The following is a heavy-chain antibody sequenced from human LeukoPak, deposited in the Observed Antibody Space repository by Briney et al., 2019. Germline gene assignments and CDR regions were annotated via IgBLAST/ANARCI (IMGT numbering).Heavy chain of an antibody. CDR1: GFTFSSYS. D-gene: IGHD4-17*01. CDR3: ARDMGYDYGDYGGDY. Sequence: GGSLRLSCAASGFTFSSYSMNWVRQAPGKGLEWVSSISSSSSYIYYADSVKGRFTISRDNAKSTLYLQMNSLRAEDTAVYYCARDMGYDYGDYGGDYWGQGTLVTVSS. J-gene: IGHJ4*02. CDR2: ISSSSSYI. V-gene: IGHV3-21*01.